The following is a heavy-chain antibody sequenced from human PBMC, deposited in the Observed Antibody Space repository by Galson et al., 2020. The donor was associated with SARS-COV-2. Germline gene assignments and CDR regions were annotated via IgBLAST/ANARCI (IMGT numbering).Heavy chain of an antibody. Sequence: KIGESLKISCAASGFTFSDYYMSWIRQAPGKGLEWLSHISSSGKNMYYADSVEGRFIISRDNAKNSLTLQLNSLRAEDTALYYCARATREYSDYMWMTSFDYYLELWGRGTLVTVSS. V-gene: IGHV3-11*01. CDR1: GFTFSDYY. J-gene: IGHJ2*01. CDR2: ISSSGKNM. CDR3: ARATREYSDYMWMTSFDYYLEL. D-gene: IGHD4-4*01.